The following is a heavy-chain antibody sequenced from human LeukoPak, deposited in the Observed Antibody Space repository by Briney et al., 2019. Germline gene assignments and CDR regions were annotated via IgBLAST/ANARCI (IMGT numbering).Heavy chain of an antibody. CDR2: IYHSGST. D-gene: IGHD2-15*01. CDR1: GYSISSGYY. CDR3: ARDLLYCSGGSCQDAFDI. J-gene: IGHJ3*02. V-gene: IGHV4-38-2*02. Sequence: SETLSLTCTVSGYSISSGYYWGWIRQPPGKGLEWIGSIYHSGSTYYNPSPKSRVTISVDTSKNQFSLKLSSVTAADTAVYYCARDLLYCSGGSCQDAFDIWGQGTMVTVSS.